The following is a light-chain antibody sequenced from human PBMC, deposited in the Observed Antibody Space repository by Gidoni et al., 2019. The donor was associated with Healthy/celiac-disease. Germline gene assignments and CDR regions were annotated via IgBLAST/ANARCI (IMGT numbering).Light chain of an antibody. J-gene: IGLJ2*01. V-gene: IGLV2-14*03. CDR3: SSYTSSSTPVV. CDR2: DVS. Sequence: QSALTQPASVSGSPGQSIPISCTGTSSDVGGYNYVSWYQPHPGKAPKLIIYDVSNRPSGVSNRFSGSNSGNTASLTISGLQAEDEADYYCSSYTSSSTPVVFGGGTKLTVL. CDR1: SSDVGGYNY.